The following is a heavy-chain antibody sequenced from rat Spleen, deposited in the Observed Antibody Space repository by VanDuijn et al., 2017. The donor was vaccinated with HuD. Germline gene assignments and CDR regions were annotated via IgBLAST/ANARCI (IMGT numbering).Heavy chain of an antibody. CDR3: ARRPGDFDY. CDR1: GFTFSRSA. J-gene: IGHJ2*01. D-gene: IGHD1-4*01. V-gene: IGHV5-29*01. Sequence: EVQLVESGGGLVQPGRSLKLSCAASGFTFSRSAMAWVRQAPTKGLEWVATISYDGGTTDYRDSVKGRFTISRDNAKSTLYLQMDSLRSEDTATYYCARRPGDFDYWGQGVMVTVSS. CDR2: ISYDGGTT.